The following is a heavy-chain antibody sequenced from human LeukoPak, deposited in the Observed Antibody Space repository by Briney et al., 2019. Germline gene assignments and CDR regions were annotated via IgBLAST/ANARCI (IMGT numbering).Heavy chain of an antibody. CDR3: AREKSPDYCSGGSCYFDY. Sequence: SETLSLTCTVSGGSISSYYWSWIRQPPGKGLEWIGYIYYRGCTNYNPSLKSRVTISVDTSKNQFSLKLSSVTAADTAVYYCAREKSPDYCSGGSCYFDYWGQGTLVTVSS. CDR1: GGSISSYY. CDR2: IYYRGCT. J-gene: IGHJ4*02. V-gene: IGHV4-59*01. D-gene: IGHD2-15*01.